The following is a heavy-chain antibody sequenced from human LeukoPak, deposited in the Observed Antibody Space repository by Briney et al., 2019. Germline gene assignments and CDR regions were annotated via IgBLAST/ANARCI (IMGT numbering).Heavy chain of an antibody. V-gene: IGHV3-23*01. CDR3: AKVPSITIFGVVVLLFDY. CDR2: ISGSGGST. J-gene: IGHJ4*02. D-gene: IGHD3-3*01. Sequence: GGSLRLSCAASGFTFSSYAMSWVRQAPGKGVEWGSAISGSGGSTYYADSVKGRFTISRDNSKNTLYLQMNSLRAKDTAVYYCAKVPSITIFGVVVLLFDYWGQGTLVTVSS. CDR1: GFTFSSYA.